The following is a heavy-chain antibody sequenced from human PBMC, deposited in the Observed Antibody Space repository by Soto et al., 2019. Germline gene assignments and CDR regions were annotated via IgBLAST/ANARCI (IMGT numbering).Heavy chain of an antibody. CDR2: IVPNVGTV. Sequence: SVKVSCKSSGGTFSSFINYPINWVQQAPGQGLEWMGGIVPNVGTVNYAQKFRGKVTITADKSTGTAYMELSSLRSEDTALYYCARRDTSGFLRYFDNWGQGTQVTVSS. V-gene: IGHV1-69*06. CDR1: GGTFSSFINYP. D-gene: IGHD3-3*01. CDR3: ARRDTSGFLRYFDN. J-gene: IGHJ4*02.